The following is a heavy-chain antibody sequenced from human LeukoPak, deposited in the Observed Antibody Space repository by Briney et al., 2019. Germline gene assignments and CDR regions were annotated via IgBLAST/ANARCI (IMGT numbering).Heavy chain of an antibody. CDR3: ARGPYSYDSSGAFDI. V-gene: IGHV4-38-2*02. Sequence: SETLSLTCTVSGHSISSGYYWGWIRQSPGKGLEWIGSIHHSGITYYNPSLKSRVTISVDTSKNQFSLKLSSVTAADTAVYFCARGPYSYDSSGAFDIWGQGTMVTVSS. D-gene: IGHD3-22*01. CDR1: GHSISSGYY. J-gene: IGHJ3*02. CDR2: IHHSGIT.